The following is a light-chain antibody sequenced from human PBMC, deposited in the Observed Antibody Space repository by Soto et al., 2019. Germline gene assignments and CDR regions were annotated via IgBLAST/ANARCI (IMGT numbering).Light chain of an antibody. CDR1: QGSRN. CDR3: LQHNTYPYT. CDR2: ATS. J-gene: IGKJ2*01. Sequence: DIQMTQSAFSLSASVGDRVTITCRASQGSRNFGWFQQKPGEAPMRLIYATSNLESRVPSRFSGTGSWTEFTLTICSLQPEDLATYFCLQHNTYPYTFGQGSNLDIK. V-gene: IGKV1-17*01.